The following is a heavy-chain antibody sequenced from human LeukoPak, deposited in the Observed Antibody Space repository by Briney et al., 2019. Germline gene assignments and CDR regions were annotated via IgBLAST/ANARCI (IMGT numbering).Heavy chain of an antibody. CDR1: AFTFSNYA. Sequence: GGSLRLSCAASAFTFSNYAMTWVRQAPGKGLEWVSSISGIVSSTYYADSVKGRFTISRDNSKNTLYLQMNSLRAEDTAVYYCAKDRGEVVYGEGFDYWGQGTLVTVSS. CDR2: ISGIVSST. D-gene: IGHD4-17*01. CDR3: AKDRGEVVYGEGFDY. V-gene: IGHV3-23*01. J-gene: IGHJ4*02.